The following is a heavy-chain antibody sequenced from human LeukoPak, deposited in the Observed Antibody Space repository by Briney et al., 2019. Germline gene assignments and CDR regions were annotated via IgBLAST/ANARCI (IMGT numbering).Heavy chain of an antibody. Sequence: PGGSLRLSCAASGFTFSSYSMNWVRQAPGKGLEWVSYISSSSSTIYYADSVKGRFTISRDNAKNSLYLQMNSLRAEDTAVYYRARDPYSGSFNDAFDIWGQGTMVTVSS. CDR3: ARDPYSGSFNDAFDI. V-gene: IGHV3-48*01. CDR1: GFTFSSYS. CDR2: ISSSSSTI. D-gene: IGHD1-26*01. J-gene: IGHJ3*02.